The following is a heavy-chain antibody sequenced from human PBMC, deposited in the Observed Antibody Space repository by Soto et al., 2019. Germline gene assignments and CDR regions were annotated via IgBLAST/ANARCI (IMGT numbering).Heavy chain of an antibody. Sequence: KPSETLSLTCAVSGGSISSGGYSWSWIRQPPGKGLERIGYIYHSGSTYYNPSLKSRVTISVDRSKNQFSLKLSSVTAADTAVYYCARGDVEMATISYFDYWGQGTLVTVSS. CDR1: GGSISSGGYS. CDR3: ARGDVEMATISYFDY. V-gene: IGHV4-30-2*01. CDR2: IYHSGST. D-gene: IGHD5-12*01. J-gene: IGHJ4*02.